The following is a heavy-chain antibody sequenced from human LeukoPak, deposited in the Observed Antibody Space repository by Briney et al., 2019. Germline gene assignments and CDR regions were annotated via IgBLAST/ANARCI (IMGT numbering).Heavy chain of an antibody. CDR1: GFTFSSYA. D-gene: IGHD3-22*01. CDR2: ISYGGSNK. J-gene: IGHJ4*02. V-gene: IGHV3-30*01. CDR3: ARDWGSSGYYYFDY. Sequence: GGSLRLSCAASGFTFSSYAMHWVRQAPGKGSECVAVISYGGSNKYYADSVKGRFTISRDNSKNTLYLQMNSLRTENTAVYYCARDWGSSGYYYFDYWGQGTLVTVSS.